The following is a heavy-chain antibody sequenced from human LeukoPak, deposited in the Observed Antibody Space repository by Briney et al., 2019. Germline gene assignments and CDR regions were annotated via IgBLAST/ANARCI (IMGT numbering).Heavy chain of an antibody. CDR3: ARGLSSGWSNFDY. V-gene: IGHV4-34*01. Sequence: PSETLSLTCAVYGGSFSGYYWSWIRQPPGKGLEWIGEINHSGSTNYNPSLKSRVTISVDASKNQFSLKLSSVTAADTAVYYCARGLSSGWSNFDYWGQGTLVTVSS. CDR1: GGSFSGYY. J-gene: IGHJ4*02. CDR2: INHSGST. D-gene: IGHD6-19*01.